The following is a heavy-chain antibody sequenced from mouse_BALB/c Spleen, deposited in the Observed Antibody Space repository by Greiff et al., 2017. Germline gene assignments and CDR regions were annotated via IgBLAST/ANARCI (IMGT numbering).Heavy chain of an antibody. D-gene: IGHD1-1*01. CDR1: GFTFSSYA. CDR2: ISSGGST. Sequence: EVMLVESGGGLVKPGGSLKLSCAASGFTFSSYAMSWVRQTPEKRLEWVASISSGGSTYYPDSVKGRFTISRDNARNILYLQMSSLRSEDTAMYYCARGLYYYGSSSHYFDDWGQGTTLTVSA. CDR3: ARGLYYYGSSSHYFDD. V-gene: IGHV5-6-5*01. J-gene: IGHJ2*01.